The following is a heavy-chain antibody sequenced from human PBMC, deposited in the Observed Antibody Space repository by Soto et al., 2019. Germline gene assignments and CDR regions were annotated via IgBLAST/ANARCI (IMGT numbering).Heavy chain of an antibody. CDR2: INPNSGGT. J-gene: IGHJ4*02. V-gene: IGHV1-2*02. CDR1: GYTFSDYY. Sequence: ASVKVSCKASGYTFSDYYIHWVRQAPGQGLEWMGWINPNSGGTKYAPKFRGGVTMTRDTSITTAYMELSRLRSGDTAVYYCARELQNAKPEGVDFWGQGTLLTVSS. CDR3: ARELQNAKPEGVDF. D-gene: IGHD2-21*02.